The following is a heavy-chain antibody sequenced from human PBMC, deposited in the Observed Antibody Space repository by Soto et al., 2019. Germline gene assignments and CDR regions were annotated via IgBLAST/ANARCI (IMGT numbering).Heavy chain of an antibody. D-gene: IGHD3-16*02. CDR2: INPSVGST. CDR3: ASGGDLNYYYIWGSYRFGY. V-gene: IGHV1-46*03. CDR1: GYTFTSYY. J-gene: IGHJ4*02. Sequence: ASVKVSCKASGYTFTSYYMHWVRQAPGQGLEWMGIINPSVGSTSYAQKFQGRVTMTRDTSTRTVYMELSSLRSEYTAVYYCASGGDLNYYYIWGSYRFGYWGQGTLVTVSS.